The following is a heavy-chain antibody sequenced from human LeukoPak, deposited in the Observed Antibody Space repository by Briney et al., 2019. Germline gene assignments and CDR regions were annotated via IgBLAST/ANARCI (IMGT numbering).Heavy chain of an antibody. J-gene: IGHJ1*01. Sequence: SETLSLTCTVSGGSISSRSYYWGWIRQPPGKGLGWIASIYYSGTTYYNPSLNSRGTISVDTSKNQFSLKLSSVTAADTAVYYCARGGYYYDSSGYYYVRSRYFQHWGQGTLVTVSS. V-gene: IGHV4-39*01. CDR3: ARGGYYYDSSGYYYVRSRYFQH. D-gene: IGHD3-22*01. CDR1: GGSISSRSYY. CDR2: IYYSGTT.